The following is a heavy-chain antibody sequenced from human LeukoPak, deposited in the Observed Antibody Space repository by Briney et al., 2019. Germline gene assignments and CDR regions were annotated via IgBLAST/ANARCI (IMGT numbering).Heavy chain of an antibody. J-gene: IGHJ6*02. CDR2: IIPIFGTA. D-gene: IGHD2-2*02. Sequence: AASVKVSCKASGGTFSSYAISWVRQAPGQGLEWMGGIIPIFGTANYAQKFQGRVTITADESTSTAYMELSSLRSEDTAVYYCARGLGYCSSTSCYNYYYGMDVWGQGTTVTVSS. V-gene: IGHV1-69*13. CDR3: ARGLGYCSSTSCYNYYYGMDV. CDR1: GGTFSSYA.